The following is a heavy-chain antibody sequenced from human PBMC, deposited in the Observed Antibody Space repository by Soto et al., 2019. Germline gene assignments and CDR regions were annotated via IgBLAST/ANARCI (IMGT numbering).Heavy chain of an antibody. CDR2: ISYDGSNK. J-gene: IGHJ4*02. Sequence: QVQLVESGGGVVQPGRSLRLSCAASGFTFSSYGMHWVRQAPGKGLEWVAVISYDGSNKYYADSVKGRFTISRDNSKNTLYLQMTSLRAEDTAVYSCAPWFGAFDYWGQGTLVTVSS. CDR1: GFTFSSYG. D-gene: IGHD3-10*01. CDR3: APWFGAFDY. V-gene: IGHV3-30*03.